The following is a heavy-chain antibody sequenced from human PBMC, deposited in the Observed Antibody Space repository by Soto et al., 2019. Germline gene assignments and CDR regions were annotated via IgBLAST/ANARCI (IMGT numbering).Heavy chain of an antibody. J-gene: IGHJ4*02. CDR3: ARPEYYYDSSGYYNY. V-gene: IGHV4-59*01. CDR1: GGSISSYY. CDR2: IYFRGTT. D-gene: IGHD3-22*01. Sequence: SETLSLTCTVSGGSISSYYWSWIRQPPGKGLEWIGYIYFRGTTNYNPSLKSRVTMSADTSKNQFSLKLNSVTAADTAMYYCARPEYYYDSSGYYNYWGQGTLVTVSS.